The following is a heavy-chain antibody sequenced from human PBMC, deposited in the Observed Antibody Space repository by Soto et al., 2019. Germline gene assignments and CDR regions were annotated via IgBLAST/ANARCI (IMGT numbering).Heavy chain of an antibody. CDR2: ISAYSGNT. D-gene: IGHD2-21*01. J-gene: IGHJ6*02. Sequence: GASVKVSCKASGYTFTSYGISSVRQAPGQGLEWMRWISAYSGNTNYAQQLQGRVNMTTDTSTSTAYMELRSLRAEDMAVYYCARRIPFGYGMDVWGQGTTVTVSS. V-gene: IGHV1-18*03. CDR1: GYTFTSYG. CDR3: ARRIPFGYGMDV.